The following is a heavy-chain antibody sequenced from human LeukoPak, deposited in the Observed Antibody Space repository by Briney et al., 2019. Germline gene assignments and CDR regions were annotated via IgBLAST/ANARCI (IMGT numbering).Heavy chain of an antibody. CDR2: IYYSGTT. J-gene: IGHJ4*02. CDR1: GGSISDYY. CDR3: ARSYDRMDY. D-gene: IGHD3-22*01. V-gene: IGHV4-59*01. Sequence: SETLSLTCTVSGGSISDYYWGWIRQPPGRGLEWLGYIYYSGTTHYNPSLKSRVTMSVDTSKNQFSLKVSSVTAADTAVYFCARSYDRMDYWGQGTLVTVSS.